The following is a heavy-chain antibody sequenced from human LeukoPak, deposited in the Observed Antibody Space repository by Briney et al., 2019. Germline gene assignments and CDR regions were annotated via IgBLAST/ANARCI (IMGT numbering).Heavy chain of an antibody. CDR3: VKPYYYSSGSLK. J-gene: IGHJ4*02. Sequence: GGSLRLSCAASGFTFSSYEMNWVRQAPGKGLEWVSYISSSGSTIYYADSVKGRFTISRDNAKNSLYLQMSSLGVEDTAVYYCVKPYYYSSGSLKWGQGTLVTVSS. CDR1: GFTFSSYE. CDR2: ISSSGSTI. V-gene: IGHV3-48*03. D-gene: IGHD3-10*01.